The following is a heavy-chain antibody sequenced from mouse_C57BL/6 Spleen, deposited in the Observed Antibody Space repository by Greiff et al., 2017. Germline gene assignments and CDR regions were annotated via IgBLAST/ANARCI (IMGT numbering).Heavy chain of an antibody. V-gene: IGHV1-26*01. D-gene: IGHD2-2*01. CDR3: ARMVTGYAMDY. CDR2: INPNNGGT. Sequence: VQLQQSGPELVKPGASVKISCKASGYTFTDYYMNWVKQSHGKSLEWIGDINPNNGGTSYSQKFKGKATLTVDKSSSTAYMELRSLTSEDSAVYYCARMVTGYAMDYWGQGTSVTVSS. CDR1: GYTFTDYY. J-gene: IGHJ4*01.